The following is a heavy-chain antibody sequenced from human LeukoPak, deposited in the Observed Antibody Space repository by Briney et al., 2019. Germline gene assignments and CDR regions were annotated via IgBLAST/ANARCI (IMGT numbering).Heavy chain of an antibody. CDR3: ARYVPTLDYYYYYMDV. CDR1: GGSISSSSYY. Sequence: SETLSLTCTVSGGSISSSSYYWGWIRQPPGKGLEWIGSIYYSGSTYYNPSLKGRVTISVDTSKNQFSLMLSSVTAADTAVYYCARYVPTLDYYYYYMDVWGKGTTVTISS. CDR2: IYYSGST. V-gene: IGHV4-39*07. D-gene: IGHD2-2*01. J-gene: IGHJ6*03.